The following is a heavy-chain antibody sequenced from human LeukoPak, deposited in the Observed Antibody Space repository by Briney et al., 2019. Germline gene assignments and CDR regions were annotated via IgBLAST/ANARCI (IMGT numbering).Heavy chain of an antibody. CDR3: ARDSPSYNSRWFGELLRYYYMDV. CDR2: INPNSGGT. Sequence: GASVKVSCKASGYTFTGYYMHWVRQAPGQGLEWMGRINPNSGGTNYAQKFQGRVTMTRDTSISTAYMELSRLRSDDTAVYYCARDSPSYNSRWFGELLRYYYMDVWGKGTTVTVSS. V-gene: IGHV1-2*06. CDR1: GYTFTGYY. J-gene: IGHJ6*03. D-gene: IGHD3-10*01.